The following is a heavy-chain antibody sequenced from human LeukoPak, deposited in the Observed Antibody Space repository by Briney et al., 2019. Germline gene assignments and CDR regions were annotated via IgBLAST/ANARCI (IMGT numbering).Heavy chain of an antibody. CDR1: GGSFSGYY. D-gene: IGHD3-9*01. V-gene: IGHV4-34*01. J-gene: IGHJ6*02. Sequence: SETLSLTCAVYGGSFSGYYWSWIRQPPGKGLEWIGEINHSGSTNYNPSLKSRVTISVDTSKNQFSLKLSSVTAADTAVYYCARDTYYDILTGPGHGMDVWGQGTTVTVSS. CDR2: INHSGST. CDR3: ARDTYYDILTGPGHGMDV.